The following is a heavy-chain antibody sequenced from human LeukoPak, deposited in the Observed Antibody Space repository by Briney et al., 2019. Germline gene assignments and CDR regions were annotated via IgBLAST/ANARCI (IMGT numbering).Heavy chain of an antibody. Sequence: SQTLSLTCAVSGGSISSGGYSWSWIRQPPGKGLEWIGYIYHSGSTYYNPSLKSRVTISVDTSKNQFSLKLSSVTAADTAVYYCARTYYYDSAVYYGMDVWGQGTTVTVSS. CDR2: IYHSGST. V-gene: IGHV4-30-2*05. J-gene: IGHJ6*02. CDR1: GGSISSGGYS. D-gene: IGHD3-22*01. CDR3: ARTYYYDSAVYYGMDV.